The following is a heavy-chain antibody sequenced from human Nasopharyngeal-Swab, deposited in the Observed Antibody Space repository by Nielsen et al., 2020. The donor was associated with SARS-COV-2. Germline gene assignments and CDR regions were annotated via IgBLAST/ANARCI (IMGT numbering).Heavy chain of an antibody. Sequence: RPAPGKGLECGSAISGSGGITYYADSVKGRFTISRDNSKNTLYLQMNSLRAEDTAVYYCAKGAYSYGNYYYNCGMDVWGQGTTVTVSS. CDR3: AKGAYSYGNYYYNCGMDV. D-gene: IGHD5-18*01. CDR2: ISGSGGIT. V-gene: IGHV3-23*01. J-gene: IGHJ6*02.